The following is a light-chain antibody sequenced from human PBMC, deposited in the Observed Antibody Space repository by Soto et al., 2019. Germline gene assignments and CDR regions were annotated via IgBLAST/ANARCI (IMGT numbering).Light chain of an antibody. CDR1: QSVSSN. CDR3: QQYNNWPPLT. Sequence: EIVMTQSPATLSVSPGERATLSCRASQSVSSNLAWYQQKPGQAPRLLIYGASPRATVIPARFSGSGSGTEFTLTISSLQSEDFAVYYCQQYNNWPPLTFGGGTKVEIK. J-gene: IGKJ4*01. CDR2: GAS. V-gene: IGKV3-15*01.